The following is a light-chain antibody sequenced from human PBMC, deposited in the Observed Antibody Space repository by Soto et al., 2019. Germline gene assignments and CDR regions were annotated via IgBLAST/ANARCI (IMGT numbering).Light chain of an antibody. V-gene: IGKV1-27*01. CDR2: AAS. CDR1: QGISSN. Sequence: DIQMTQSASTLSASFGDRVTITCRASQGISSNLAWYQQKPGKAPKLLIYAASTLQAGVPSRFSGSGYGTDFNLTISSLQPEDVAAYYCQKYNSAPLTFGGGTKMDIK. CDR3: QKYNSAPLT. J-gene: IGKJ4*01.